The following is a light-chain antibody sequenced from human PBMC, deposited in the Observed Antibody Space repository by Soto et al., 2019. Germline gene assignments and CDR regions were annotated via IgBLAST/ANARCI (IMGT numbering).Light chain of an antibody. CDR1: TGTVTSNHY. Sequence: QAVVTQEPSLTVSPGGTVTLTCASSTGTVTSNHYPYWLQQKPGQAPKTLIYDTNKQHSWTFTRFSGSLLGGKAALTLSGAQPEDEDDYFCMLWYDGGRHVFGTGTKVTVL. J-gene: IGLJ1*01. CDR2: DTN. CDR3: MLWYDGGRHV. V-gene: IGLV7-46*01.